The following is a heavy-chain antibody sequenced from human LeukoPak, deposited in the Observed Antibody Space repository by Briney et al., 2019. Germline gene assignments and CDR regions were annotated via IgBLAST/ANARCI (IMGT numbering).Heavy chain of an antibody. D-gene: IGHD2-15*01. CDR2: IYSGGST. CDR3: ARETRYCSGGSCGY. J-gene: IGHJ4*02. Sequence: GGSLRLSCAASGFTVSSNYMSWVRQVPGKGLDWVSVIYSGGSTFYADSVRGRFTISRDNSKNTLYLQMNSLRAEDTAVYYCARETRYCSGGSCGYWGQGTLVTVSS. CDR1: GFTVSSNY. V-gene: IGHV3-53*01.